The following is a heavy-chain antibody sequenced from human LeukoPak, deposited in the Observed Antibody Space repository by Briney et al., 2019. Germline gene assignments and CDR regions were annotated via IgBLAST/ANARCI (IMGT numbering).Heavy chain of an antibody. CDR1: GYTFTSYG. CDR2: ISAYNGNT. Sequence: ASVKDSCKASGYTFTSYGLSWVRQAPGQGLEWMGWISAYNGNTNYAQKLQGRVTMTTDTSTSTAYMELRSLRSDDTAVYYCAREEWELLNGHQFDYWGQGTLVTVSS. D-gene: IGHD1-26*01. J-gene: IGHJ4*02. V-gene: IGHV1-18*01. CDR3: AREEWELLNGHQFDY.